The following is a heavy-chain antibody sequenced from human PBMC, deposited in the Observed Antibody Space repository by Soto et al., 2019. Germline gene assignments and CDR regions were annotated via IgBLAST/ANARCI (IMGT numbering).Heavy chain of an antibody. D-gene: IGHD4-4*01. Sequence: SETLSLTCSVYGGSFSGYYWSWIRQSPVKGLEXIGXVNXXGXTXXXPXXXSRATISIDVSKNQFSLSLTSLTAADPAVYFCARTMTTVTTLGMDVWGQGTTVTVSS. CDR1: GGSFSGYY. CDR3: ARTMTTVTTLGMDV. CDR2: VNXXGXT. J-gene: IGHJ6*02. V-gene: IGHV4-34*01.